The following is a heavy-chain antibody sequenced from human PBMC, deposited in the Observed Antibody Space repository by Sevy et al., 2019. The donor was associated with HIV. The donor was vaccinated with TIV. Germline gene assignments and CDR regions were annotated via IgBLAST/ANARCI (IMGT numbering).Heavy chain of an antibody. V-gene: IGHV1-18*04. CDR1: GYTFTSYG. CDR3: ARDRGYSSSWRDFDY. Sequence: ASVKVSCKASGYTFTSYGISWVRQAPGQGLEWMGWISAYNGNTNYAQKFQGRVTMTTDTSTSTAYMELRSLRSDDTAVYYCARDRGYSSSWRDFDYWGQGTLVTVSS. J-gene: IGHJ4*02. D-gene: IGHD6-13*01. CDR2: ISAYNGNT.